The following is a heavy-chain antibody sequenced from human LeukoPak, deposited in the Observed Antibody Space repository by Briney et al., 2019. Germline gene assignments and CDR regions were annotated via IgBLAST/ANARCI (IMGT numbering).Heavy chain of an antibody. V-gene: IGHV4-59*08. CDR3: ARHRDAFDI. CDR1: GGSISSYY. J-gene: IGHJ3*02. CDR2: IYYSGST. Sequence: SETLSLTCTVSGGSISSYYWSWIRHPPGKGLEWIGYIYYSGSTNYNPSLKSRVTISVDTSKNQFSLKLSSVTAADTAVYYCARHRDAFDIWGQGTMVTVSS.